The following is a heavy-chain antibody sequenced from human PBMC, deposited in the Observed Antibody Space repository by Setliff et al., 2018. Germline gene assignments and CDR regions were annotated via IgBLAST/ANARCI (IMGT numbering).Heavy chain of an antibody. D-gene: IGHD3-10*01. J-gene: IGHJ4*02. CDR3: ARGIEPLLPVPDY. V-gene: IGHV1-69*13. CDR2: ISAYNGNT. Sequence: SVKVSCKASGGTFSSYAISWVRQAPGQGLEWMGWISAYNGNTNYAQKLQGRVTITADESTSTAYIELSSLRSEDTAVYYCARGIEPLLPVPDYWGQGTLVTVSS. CDR1: GGTFSSYA.